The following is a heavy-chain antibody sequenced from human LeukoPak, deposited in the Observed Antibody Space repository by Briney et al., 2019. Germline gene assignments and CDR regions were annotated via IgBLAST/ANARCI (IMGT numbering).Heavy chain of an antibody. V-gene: IGHV3-48*02. D-gene: IGHD2-21*02. CDR1: GFTFSSYS. J-gene: IGHJ4*02. CDR2: ISSSSSTI. CDR3: ASLVAYCGGDCSY. Sequence: GGSLRLSCAASGFTFSSYSMNWVRQAPGEGLEWVSYISSSSSTIYYADSVKGRFTISRDNAKNSLYLQMNSLRDEDTAVYYCASLVAYCGGDCSYWGQGTLVTVSS.